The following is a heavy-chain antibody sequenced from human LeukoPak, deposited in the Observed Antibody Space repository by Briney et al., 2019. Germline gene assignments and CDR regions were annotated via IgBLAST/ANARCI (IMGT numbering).Heavy chain of an antibody. CDR1: GFTLSSYA. CDR2: IWYDGSNK. D-gene: IGHD1-26*01. J-gene: IGHJ4*02. Sequence: GRSLRLSCAASGFTLSSYAMHWVRQAPGKGLEWVALIWYDGSNKYYADSVKGRFTIFRDNSKNTLYLQMNSLRAEDTAVYYCARDFSGSWGVSYWGQGTLVTVSS. V-gene: IGHV3-33*08. CDR3: ARDFSGSWGVSY.